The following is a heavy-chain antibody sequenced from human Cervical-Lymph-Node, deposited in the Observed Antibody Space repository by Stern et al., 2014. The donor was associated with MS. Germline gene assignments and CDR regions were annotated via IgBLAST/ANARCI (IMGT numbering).Heavy chain of an antibody. CDR1: QYTFTGYY. J-gene: IGHJ5*02. CDR3: ARDGSSTSCCNWFDP. V-gene: IGHV1-2*02. D-gene: IGHD2-2*01. CDR2: INPNSGGT. Sequence: QLVQSGAEVKKPGASVKVSCKASQYTFTGYYIHWVRQAPGQGLEWMGWINPNSGGTPYAQKFQGRVTMTRDTSISTAYMELSSLRSDDTAVYYCARDGSSTSCCNWFDPWGQGTLVTVSS.